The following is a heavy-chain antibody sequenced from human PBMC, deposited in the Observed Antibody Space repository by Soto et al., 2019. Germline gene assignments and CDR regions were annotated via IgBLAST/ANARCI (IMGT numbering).Heavy chain of an antibody. CDR2: INHSGST. J-gene: IGHJ5*02. CDR1: GGSFSGYY. V-gene: IGHV4-34*01. Sequence: PSETLSLTCAVYGGSFSGYYWSWIRQPPGKGLEWIGEINHSGSTNYNPSLKSRVTISVDTSKNQFSLKLSSVTAADTAVYYCARGEAGTYYDFWSGSVNWFGPWGQGTLVT. CDR3: ARGEAGTYYDFWSGSVNWFGP. D-gene: IGHD3-3*01.